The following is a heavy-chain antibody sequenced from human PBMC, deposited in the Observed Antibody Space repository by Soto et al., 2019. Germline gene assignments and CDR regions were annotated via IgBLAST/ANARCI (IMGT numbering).Heavy chain of an antibody. D-gene: IGHD5-12*01. CDR3: ARDVDIVSNCLNP. CDR2: TYYRSKWYN. V-gene: IGHV6-1*01. J-gene: IGHJ5*02. Sequence: SQTLSLTCAISGDSVSSNTAAWNWIRQSPSRGLEWLGRTYYRSKWYNDYAVSVKSRITIKSDTSKNQFSLQLNSVPPEDTAVYDCARDVDIVSNCLNPWGQGTLVTVSS. CDR1: GDSVSSNTAA.